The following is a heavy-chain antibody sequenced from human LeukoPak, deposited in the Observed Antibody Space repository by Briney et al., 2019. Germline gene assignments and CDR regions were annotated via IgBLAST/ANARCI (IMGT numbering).Heavy chain of an antibody. CDR2: VSGSGGVT. CDR1: GFTFSSYA. V-gene: IGHV3-23*01. CDR3: ATFLAVIAARDSLYFQH. Sequence: GGSLRLSCAASGFTFSSYAMSWVRQAPGKGLEWVSGVSGSGGVTYYADSVKGRFTISRDNSKNTLHLQMNSLRAEDTAVYYCATFLAVIAARDSLYFQHWGQGTLVSVSS. D-gene: IGHD6-6*01. J-gene: IGHJ1*01.